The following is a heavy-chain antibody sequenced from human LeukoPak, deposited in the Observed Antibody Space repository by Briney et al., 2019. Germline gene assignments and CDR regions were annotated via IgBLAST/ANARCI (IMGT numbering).Heavy chain of an antibody. Sequence: SVKVSCKASGYTFTGYYIHWVRQAPGQGLEWMGGIIPTFGTANYAQKFQGRVTITADESTSTAYMELSSLRSEDTAVYYCARGDGYNYPTEAFDIWGQGTMVTVSS. D-gene: IGHD5-24*01. CDR2: IIPTFGTA. CDR1: GYTFTGYY. J-gene: IGHJ3*02. V-gene: IGHV1-69*13. CDR3: ARGDGYNYPTEAFDI.